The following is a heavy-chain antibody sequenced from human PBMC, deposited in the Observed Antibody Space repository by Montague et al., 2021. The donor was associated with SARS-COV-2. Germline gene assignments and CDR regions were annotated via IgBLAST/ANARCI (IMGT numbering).Heavy chain of an antibody. J-gene: IGHJ3*01. CDR3: ARLKRYFDSSGSPTAFDF. V-gene: IGHV4-39*02. CDR2: IYYTGNT. D-gene: IGHD3-22*01. Sequence: SETLSLTCTVSGGSITNNIDYWAWIRQPPGKGLEWIGSIYYTGNTYYNPSLKSPVSISVVTSMNHFTLRLSSVTAAETAVYYCARLKRYFDSSGSPTAFDFWGQGTKISVVS. CDR1: GGSITNNIDY.